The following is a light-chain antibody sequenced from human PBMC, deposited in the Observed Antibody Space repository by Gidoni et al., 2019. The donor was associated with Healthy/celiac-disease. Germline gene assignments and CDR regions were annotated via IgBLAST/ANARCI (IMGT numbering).Light chain of an antibody. J-gene: IGKJ2*01. CDR1: QSVSSY. V-gene: IGKV3-11*01. CDR2: DAS. CDR3: QQRSNWPMYT. Sequence: DIVLTQSPATLSLSPGERATLSCRASQSVSSYLAWYQHKPGQAPRLLIYDASNRATGIPARFSGSGSGTDFTLTISSLEPEDFAVYYCQQRSNWPMYTFGQGTKLEIK.